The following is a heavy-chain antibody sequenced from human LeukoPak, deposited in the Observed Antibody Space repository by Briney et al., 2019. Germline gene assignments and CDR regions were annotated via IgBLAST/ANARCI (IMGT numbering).Heavy chain of an antibody. V-gene: IGHV6-1*01. D-gene: IGHD6-13*01. Sequence: SQTLSLTCAISGDSVSNNKVSWNWIRQSPSRGLEWLGRTYYRSKWYNDYAVSVESRIIINPDTSKNQFSLQLNSVTPEDTAVYYCAPTIAAAGFDYWGQGTLVTVSS. CDR3: APTIAAAGFDY. J-gene: IGHJ4*02. CDR1: GDSVSNNKVS. CDR2: TYYRSKWYN.